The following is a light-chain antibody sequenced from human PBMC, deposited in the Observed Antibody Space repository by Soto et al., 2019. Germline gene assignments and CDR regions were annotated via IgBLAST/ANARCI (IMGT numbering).Light chain of an antibody. Sequence: QSVLTQPPSVSAAPGQTVTISCSGSTSNIGNNYVAWFQQLPGTASKLLIFENDKRPSGIPDRFSGSSSGTSATLGITGLQTGDEADYYCGTWDSSMRGYVFATGTKITVI. CDR3: GTWDSSMRGYV. CDR1: TSNIGNNY. V-gene: IGLV1-51*02. CDR2: END. J-gene: IGLJ1*01.